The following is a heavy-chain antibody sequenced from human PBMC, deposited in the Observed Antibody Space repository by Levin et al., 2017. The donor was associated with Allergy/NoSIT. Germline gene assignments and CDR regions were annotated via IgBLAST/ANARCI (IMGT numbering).Heavy chain of an antibody. Sequence: GGSLRLSCAASGFTFSSYGMHWVRQAPGKGLEWVAVIWYDGSNKYYADSVKGRFTISRDNSKNTLYLQMNSLRAEDTAVYYCARPSYDSSSFDYWGQGTLVTVSS. V-gene: IGHV3-33*01. CDR1: GFTFSSYG. CDR2: IWYDGSNK. D-gene: IGHD3-22*01. CDR3: ARPSYDSSSFDY. J-gene: IGHJ4*02.